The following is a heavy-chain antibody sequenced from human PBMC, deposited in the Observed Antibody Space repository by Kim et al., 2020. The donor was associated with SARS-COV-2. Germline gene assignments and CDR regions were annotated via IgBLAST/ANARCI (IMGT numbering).Heavy chain of an antibody. V-gene: IGHV3-48*03. CDR2: ISSSVITI. D-gene: IGHD4-17*01. Sequence: GGSLRLSCAASGFTFSSYEMNWVRQAPGKGLEWVSYISSSVITIYYADSVKGRFTISRDNAKNSLYLQMNSLRAEDTAVYYCARSTVTYDYWVRGTLVTVSS. CDR3: ARSTVTYDY. J-gene: IGHJ4*02. CDR1: GFTFSSYE.